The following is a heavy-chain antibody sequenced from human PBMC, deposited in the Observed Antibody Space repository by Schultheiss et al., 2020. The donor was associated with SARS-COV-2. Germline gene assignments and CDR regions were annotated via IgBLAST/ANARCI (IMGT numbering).Heavy chain of an antibody. Sequence: GGSLRLSCAASGFTFSNNDMNWVHQAPGKGLEWVAVISYDGSNKYYADSVKGRFTISRDNSKNTLYLQMNSLRAEDTAVYYCARDFRLYYDYVWGSYRYNWFDPWGQGTLVTVSS. CDR3: ARDFRLYYDYVWGSYRYNWFDP. D-gene: IGHD3-16*02. V-gene: IGHV3-30*03. J-gene: IGHJ5*02. CDR1: GFTFSNND. CDR2: ISYDGSNK.